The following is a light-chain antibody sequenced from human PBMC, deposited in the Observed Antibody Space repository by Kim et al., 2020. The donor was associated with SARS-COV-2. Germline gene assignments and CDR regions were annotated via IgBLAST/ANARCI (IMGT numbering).Light chain of an antibody. CDR1: ESIRNN. CDR3: QQYEIWPPLT. CDR2: GAS. J-gene: IGKJ4*01. V-gene: IGKV3-15*01. Sequence: EIVMSQSPATLSVSPGERVILSCRASESIRNNLAWYQQRPGQAPRLLIYGASIRATSIPARFSGSGSGIDFILTISSLQSEDFAVYYCQQYEIWPPLTFGGGTKVDIK.